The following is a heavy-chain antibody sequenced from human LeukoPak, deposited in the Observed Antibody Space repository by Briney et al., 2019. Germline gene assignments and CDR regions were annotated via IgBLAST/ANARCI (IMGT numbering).Heavy chain of an antibody. Sequence: GASVKVSCTASGYTLTDYYMHWVRQAPGQGLEWMGRINPNSGGTNYAQKFQGRVTMTRDTSISTVYMELSRLRSDDTAVYYCARGPRYSYDQHPFDYWGQGTLVTVSS. CDR3: ARGPRYSYDQHPFDY. D-gene: IGHD5-18*01. CDR2: INPNSGGT. J-gene: IGHJ4*02. V-gene: IGHV1-2*06. CDR1: GYTLTDYY.